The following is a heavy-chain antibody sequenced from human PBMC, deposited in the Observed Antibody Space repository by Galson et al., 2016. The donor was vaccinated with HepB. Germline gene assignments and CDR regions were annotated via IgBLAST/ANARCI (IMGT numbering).Heavy chain of an antibody. V-gene: IGHV4-4*02. D-gene: IGHD3-16*01. CDR1: NASIDSDSW. J-gene: IGHJ5*01. CDR2: IYHNGII. Sequence: SETLSLTCVVSNASIDSDSWWSWFRQPPGKGLEWIGEIYHNGIINYNPSLKSRPSVAVDKPNSELSMTLRSATVADTAIYYCARQLGRSGGGESADSWGQGTLVIVSS. CDR3: ARQLGRSGGGESADS.